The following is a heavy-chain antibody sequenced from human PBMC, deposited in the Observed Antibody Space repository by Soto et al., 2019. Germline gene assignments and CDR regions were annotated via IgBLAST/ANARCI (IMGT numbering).Heavy chain of an antibody. V-gene: IGHV3-23*01. Sequence: EVQLLESGGGLVQPGGSLRLSCAASGFTFSSYAMNWVRQAPGKGLEWVSVISGSGGSTYYADSVKGRFTISRDNSKNTLYLQMNSLIAEDTAVYYWARRGPGTYFDDWGQGTVVTVSA. J-gene: IGHJ4*02. CDR2: ISGSGGST. D-gene: IGHD6-13*01. CDR1: GFTFSSYA. CDR3: ARRGPGTYFDD.